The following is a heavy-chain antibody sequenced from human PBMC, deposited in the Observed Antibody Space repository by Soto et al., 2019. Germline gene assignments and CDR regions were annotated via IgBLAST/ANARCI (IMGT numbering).Heavy chain of an antibody. CDR3: GNRGKYYFEY. CDR1: GVTFSNYA. V-gene: IGHV3-23*01. J-gene: IGHJ4*02. CDR2: IGISGGT. Sequence: PGGSLRLSCAASGVTFSNYAMGWVRQAPGKGLEWVSTIGISGGTWYADSVKGRFTISRDISTNTLFLQMNSLRAEDTAIYYCGNRGKYYFEYWGQGTLVTVSS.